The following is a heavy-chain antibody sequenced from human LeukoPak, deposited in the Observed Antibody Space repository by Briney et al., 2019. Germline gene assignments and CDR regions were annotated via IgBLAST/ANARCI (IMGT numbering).Heavy chain of an antibody. CDR1: GFAFGTYA. CDR3: ARDPYNTILYRLAH. J-gene: IGHJ4*02. V-gene: IGHV3-23*01. D-gene: IGHD3-10*01. CDR2: ISANGQAT. Sequence: GGSLRLSCAGSGFAFGTYAMSWVRQAPWMGLEGVSSISANGQATSYADSVEGRFTISRDNSKSTLYLQLNSLRAEDTATYYCARDPYNTILYRLAHWGQGTLVTVSS.